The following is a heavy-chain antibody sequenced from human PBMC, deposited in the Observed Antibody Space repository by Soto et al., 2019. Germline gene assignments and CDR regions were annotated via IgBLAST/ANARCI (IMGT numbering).Heavy chain of an antibody. D-gene: IGHD4-17*01. CDR1: GGPFSSHT. V-gene: IGHV1-69*08. CDR3: ARTDFGDYWYFDL. Sequence: QDQLVQSGAEVKKPGSSVKVSCKAFGGPFSSHTFSWVRQAPGQGLEWMGRIIPALGTTTYAQKFQGRVTITADESGTTVYMELNSLRTEDTAVYYCARTDFGDYWYFDLWGRGTLVTVSS. CDR2: IIPALGTT. J-gene: IGHJ2*01.